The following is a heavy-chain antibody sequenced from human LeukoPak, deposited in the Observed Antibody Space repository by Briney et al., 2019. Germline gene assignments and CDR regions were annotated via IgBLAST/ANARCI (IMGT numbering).Heavy chain of an antibody. CDR1: GYTFSNYF. D-gene: IGHD3-22*01. J-gene: IGHJ4*02. CDR3: ARAYYYDSSGYYPGGDY. Sequence: ASVKISCKASGYTFSNYFLYWVRQAPGQGLEWMGIINPSAGSTSYAQKFQGRVTMTRDMSTSTVYMQLSSLRSEDTAVYYCARAYYYDSSGYYPGGDYWGQGTLVTVSS. V-gene: IGHV1-46*01. CDR2: INPSAGST.